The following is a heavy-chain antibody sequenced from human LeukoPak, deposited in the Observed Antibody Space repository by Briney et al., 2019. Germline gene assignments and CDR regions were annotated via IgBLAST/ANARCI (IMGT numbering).Heavy chain of an antibody. J-gene: IGHJ6*03. CDR3: ARKQQLVSWGYYYYYYMDV. V-gene: IGHV3-7*01. CDR2: IKQDGSEK. D-gene: IGHD6-13*01. Sequence: GGSLRLSCAASGFTFSSYWMSWVRQAPGQGLEWVANIKQDGSEKYYVDSVKGRFTISRDNAKNSLYLQMNSLRAEDTAVYYCARKQQLVSWGYYYYYYMDVWGKGTTVTVSS. CDR1: GFTFSSYW.